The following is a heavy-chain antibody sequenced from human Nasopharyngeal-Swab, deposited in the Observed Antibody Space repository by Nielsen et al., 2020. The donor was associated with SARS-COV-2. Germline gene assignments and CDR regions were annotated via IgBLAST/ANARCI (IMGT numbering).Heavy chain of an antibody. V-gene: IGHV4-61*02. J-gene: IGHJ6*03. CDR3: ARGLRGVTTYYYYYYMDV. CDR2: IYTSGST. CDR1: GGSISSGSYY. Sequence: SETLSLTCTVSGGSISSGSYYWSWTRQPAGKGLEWIGRIYTSGSTNYNPSLKSRVTISVDTSKNQFSLKLSSVTAADTAVYYCARGLRGVTTYYYYYYMDVWGKGTTVTVSS. D-gene: IGHD4-17*01.